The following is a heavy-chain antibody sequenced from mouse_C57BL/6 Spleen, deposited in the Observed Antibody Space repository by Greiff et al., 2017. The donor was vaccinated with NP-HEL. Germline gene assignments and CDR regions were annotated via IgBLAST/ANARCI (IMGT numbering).Heavy chain of an antibody. D-gene: IGHD3-2*02. CDR1: GYTFTSYW. Sequence: VQLQQPGAELVRPGSSVKLSCKASGYTFTSYWMHWVKQRPIQGLEWIGNIDPSDSETHYNQKFKDKATLTVDKSSSTAYMQLSSLTSEDSAVYCCARDSSGYVRNAMDYWGQGTSVTVSS. CDR2: IDPSDSET. J-gene: IGHJ4*01. CDR3: ARDSSGYVRNAMDY. V-gene: IGHV1-52*01.